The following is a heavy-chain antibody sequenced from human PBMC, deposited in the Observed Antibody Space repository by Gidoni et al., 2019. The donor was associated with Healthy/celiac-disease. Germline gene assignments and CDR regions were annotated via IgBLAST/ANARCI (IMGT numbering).Heavy chain of an antibody. CDR2: IRSSSSTI. CDR1: GFTFSSYS. D-gene: IGHD3-22*01. J-gene: IGHJ3*02. CDR3: ARTYYDSSGYSRDAFDI. V-gene: IGHV3-48*02. Sequence: EVQLVESGGGLVQPGGSLRLSCAASGFTFSSYSMNWVRQDPGKGLEWVSYIRSSSSTIYYADSVKGRFTISRDNAKNSLYLQMNSLRDEDTAVYYCARTYYDSSGYSRDAFDIWGQGTMVTVSS.